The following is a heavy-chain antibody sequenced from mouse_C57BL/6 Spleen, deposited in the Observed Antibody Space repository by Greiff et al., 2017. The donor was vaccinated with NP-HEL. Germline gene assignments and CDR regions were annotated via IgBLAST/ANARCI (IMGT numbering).Heavy chain of an antibody. D-gene: IGHD1-1*01. V-gene: IGHV1-55*01. J-gene: IGHJ4*01. CDR1: GYTFTSYW. CDR3: ARAYYGSPYYYAMDY. CDR2: IYPGRGGT. Sequence: QVQLQQPGAELVKPGASVKMSCKASGYTFTSYWITWVKQRPGQGLEWIGDIYPGRGGTNYNEKLKSKATLTVDTSSSTAYMQLSSLTSEDSAVYYCARAYYGSPYYYAMDYWGQGTSVTVSS.